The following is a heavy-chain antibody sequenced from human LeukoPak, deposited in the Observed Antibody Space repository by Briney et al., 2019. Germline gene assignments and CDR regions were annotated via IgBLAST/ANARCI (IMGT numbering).Heavy chain of an antibody. CDR1: GFTFSSYS. J-gene: IGHJ4*02. V-gene: IGHV3-48*01. Sequence: GGSLRLSCAASGFTFSSYSMNWVRQAPGKGLEWVSYISSSSSTIDYADSVKGRFTISRDNAKNSLYLQMNSLRAEDTAVYYCARGSGSYLYWGQGTLVTVSS. D-gene: IGHD1-26*01. CDR2: ISSSSSTI. CDR3: ARGSGSYLY.